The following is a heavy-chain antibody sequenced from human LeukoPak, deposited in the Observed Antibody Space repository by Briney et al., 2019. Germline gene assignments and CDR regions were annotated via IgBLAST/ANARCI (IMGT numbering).Heavy chain of an antibody. J-gene: IGHJ4*02. CDR1: GYTFAGSS. D-gene: IGHD5-24*01. Sequence: LGASVKVSCKASGYTFAGSSIHWVRQAPGQGLEWMGWINPNSGGTNYAQKFQGRVTMTRDTSISTAYMELSRLRSDDTAVYYCARDGDKRWLPKLDYWGQGTLVTVSS. V-gene: IGHV1-2*02. CDR2: INPNSGGT. CDR3: ARDGDKRWLPKLDY.